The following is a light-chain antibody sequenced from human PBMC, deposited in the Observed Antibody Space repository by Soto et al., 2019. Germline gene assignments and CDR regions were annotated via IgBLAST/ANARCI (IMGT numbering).Light chain of an antibody. Sequence: DIQLTQSPSSLSASVGDGVTFTCRSSHTISNYLIWYQQKPGKAPNLLIYAASSLQSGVPSTFSGSGSGTSFSLTITSLQPEDLATYYCQQTYTSPFTFGPGTKVDIK. CDR1: HTISNY. CDR3: QQTYTSPFT. V-gene: IGKV1-39*01. CDR2: AAS. J-gene: IGKJ3*01.